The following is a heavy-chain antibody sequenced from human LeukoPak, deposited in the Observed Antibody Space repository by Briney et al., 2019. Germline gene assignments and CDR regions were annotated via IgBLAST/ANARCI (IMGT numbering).Heavy chain of an antibody. CDR3: ARDAEAYCGGDCYPDY. CDR2: ISSSSSTI. Sequence: GSLRLSCAASGFTFSSYSMNWVRQAPGKGLEWVSYISSSSSTIYYADSAKGRFTISRDNAKNSLYLQMNSLRDEDTAVYYCARDAEAYCGGDCYPDYWGQGTLVTVSS. D-gene: IGHD2-21*02. CDR1: GFTFSSYS. V-gene: IGHV3-48*02. J-gene: IGHJ4*02.